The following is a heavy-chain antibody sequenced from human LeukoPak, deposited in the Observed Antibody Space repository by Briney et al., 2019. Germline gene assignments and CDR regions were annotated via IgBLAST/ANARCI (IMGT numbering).Heavy chain of an antibody. CDR2: IKQDGSEK. CDR3: ASSTVDTAMVTGFDP. CDR1: GFTFSSYW. Sequence: GGSLRLSCAASGFTFSSYWMSWVRQAPGKGLEWVANIKQDGSEKYYVDSVKGRFTISRDNAKNSLYLQMNSLRAEDTAVYYCASSTVDTAMVTGFDPWGQGTLVTVSS. J-gene: IGHJ5*02. D-gene: IGHD5-18*01. V-gene: IGHV3-7*01.